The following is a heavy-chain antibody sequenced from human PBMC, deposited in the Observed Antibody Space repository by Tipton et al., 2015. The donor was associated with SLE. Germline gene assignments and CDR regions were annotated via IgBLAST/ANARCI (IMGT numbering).Heavy chain of an antibody. CDR3: ARGGGIRFLEWDYYYMDV. D-gene: IGHD3-3*01. CDR2: IYYSGST. V-gene: IGHV4-59*01. CDR1: GGSISSYY. J-gene: IGHJ6*03. Sequence: GLVKPSETLSLTCTVSGGSISSYYWSWIRQPPGKGLEWIGYIYYSGSTNYNPSLESRVTIAVDTSKNQFSLKLSSVTAADTAVYYCARGGGIRFLEWDYYYMDVWGKGTTVTVSS.